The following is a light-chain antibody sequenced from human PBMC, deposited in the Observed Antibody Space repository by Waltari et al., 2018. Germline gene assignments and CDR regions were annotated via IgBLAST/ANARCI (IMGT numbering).Light chain of an antibody. J-gene: IGLJ3*02. V-gene: IGLV2-11*01. CDR1: IGYVGGNNY. Sequence: QSALTQPRSVSGSPGQSVTIPCTGPIGYVGGNNYVSWYQQHPGKAPKVMIYYLSRRPSGVPDRFSGSRSANTASLTISGLQAEDEADYYCCSYAGSYTWVFGGGTKVTVL. CDR2: YLS. CDR3: CSYAGSYTWV.